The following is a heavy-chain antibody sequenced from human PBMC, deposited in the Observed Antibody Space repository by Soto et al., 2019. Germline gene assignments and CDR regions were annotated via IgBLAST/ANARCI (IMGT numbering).Heavy chain of an antibody. J-gene: IGHJ4*02. CDR2: MNPNSGDT. V-gene: IGHV1-8*01. CDR1: GYTFSDHD. D-gene: IGHD1-1*01. Sequence: QVQLVQSGAEVKKPGASVKVSCKASGYTFSDHDINWVRQASGQGPEWLGWMNPNSGDTGYAQIFQGRVTMTRDTSKRTAYMELSSLRSEDTAVYYCARVGGNWNDDYFDYWGQGTLVTVSS. CDR3: ARVGGNWNDDYFDY.